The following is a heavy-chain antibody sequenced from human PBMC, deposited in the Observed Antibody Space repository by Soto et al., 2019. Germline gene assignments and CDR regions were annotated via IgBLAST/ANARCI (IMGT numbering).Heavy chain of an antibody. CDR3: ARGPGARNSSSAYYFDY. Sequence: SETLSLTCAVYGGSFSGYYWSWIRQPPGKGLEWIGEINHSGSTNYNPCLKSRVTISVDTSKNQFSLKLSSVTAADTAVYYCARGPGARNSSSAYYFDYWGQGTLVTVSS. V-gene: IGHV4-34*01. J-gene: IGHJ4*02. D-gene: IGHD6-6*01. CDR1: GGSFSGYY. CDR2: INHSGST.